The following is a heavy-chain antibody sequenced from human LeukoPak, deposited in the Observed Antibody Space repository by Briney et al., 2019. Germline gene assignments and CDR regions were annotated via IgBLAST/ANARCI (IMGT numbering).Heavy chain of an antibody. J-gene: IGHJ4*02. CDR1: GFTFSNHG. Sequence: PGRSLRLSCAASGFTFSNHGMHWVRQAPGKGLEWVAVVWYDGSNKYYAGSVKGRFTISRDNSKNTVYLQMNSLRAEDTAVYYCARDRAARHLDYWGQGTLVTVSS. V-gene: IGHV3-33*01. CDR3: ARDRAARHLDY. CDR2: VWYDGSNK. D-gene: IGHD6-6*01.